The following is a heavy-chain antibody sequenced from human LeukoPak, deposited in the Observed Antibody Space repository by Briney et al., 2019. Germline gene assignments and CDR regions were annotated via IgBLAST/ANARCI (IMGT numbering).Heavy chain of an antibody. CDR2: ISGSGGST. V-gene: IGHV3-23*01. CDR3: AKSPKWFGELFFDY. D-gene: IGHD3-10*01. CDR1: GFTFSSYA. Sequence: GSLRLSCAASGFTFSSYAMSWVRQAPGKGLEWVSAISGSGGSTYYADSMKGRFTISRDNSKNTLYLQMNSLRAEDTAVYYCAKSPKWFGELFFDYWGQGTLVTVSS. J-gene: IGHJ4*02.